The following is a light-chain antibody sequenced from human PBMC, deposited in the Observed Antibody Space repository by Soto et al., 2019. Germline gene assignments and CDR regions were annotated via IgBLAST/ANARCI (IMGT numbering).Light chain of an antibody. CDR3: CSYAGSSTWV. CDR2: EGR. CDR1: SSDVGSYNL. V-gene: IGLV2-23*01. Sequence: QSALTQPASVSGSPGQSITISCTGTSSDVGSYNLVSWYQQHPGKAPKLMIYEGRKRPSGVSNRCSGSKSGNTASLTISGRQAEDEADYYCCSYAGSSTWVFGGGTKLTVL. J-gene: IGLJ3*02.